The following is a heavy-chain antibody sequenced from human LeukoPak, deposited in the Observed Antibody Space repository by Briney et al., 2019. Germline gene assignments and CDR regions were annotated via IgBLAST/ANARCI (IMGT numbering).Heavy chain of an antibody. V-gene: IGHV4-61*02. J-gene: IGHJ5*02. Sequence: PSETLSLTCTVSGGSISSGDYYWSWIRQPAGKGLEWIGRIYTTGSTNYNPSLKSRVTMSLDTSKNQFSLKLNSVTAADTAVYYCGREAVIGVVGTSFDAWGQGTQVIVSS. CDR3: GREAVIGVVGTSFDA. D-gene: IGHD6-19*01. CDR2: IYTTGST. CDR1: GGSISSGDYY.